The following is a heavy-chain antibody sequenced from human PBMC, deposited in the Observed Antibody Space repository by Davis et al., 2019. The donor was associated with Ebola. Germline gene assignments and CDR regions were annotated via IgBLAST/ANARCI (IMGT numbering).Heavy chain of an antibody. CDR1: GGTFSSYA. Sequence: SVKVSCKASGGTFSSYAISWVRQAPGQGLEWMGGIIPIFGTANYAQKFQGRVTITADESTSTAYMELSSLRSEDTAVYYCARDKRYCSSTSCYMAAFDIWGQGTMVTVSS. CDR2: IIPIFGTA. CDR3: ARDKRYCSSTSCYMAAFDI. D-gene: IGHD2-2*02. V-gene: IGHV1-69*13. J-gene: IGHJ3*02.